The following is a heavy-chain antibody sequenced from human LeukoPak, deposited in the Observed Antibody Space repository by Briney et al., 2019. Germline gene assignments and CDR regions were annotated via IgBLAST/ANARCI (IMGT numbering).Heavy chain of an antibody. V-gene: IGHV1-2*02. CDR2: IHPKSGDT. J-gene: IGHJ4*02. CDR1: GYTFTGYY. Sequence: ASVEVSCKASGYTFTGYYMNWVRQAPGQGLEWMGWIHPKSGDTNYALKFHGRVTMTRDTSISTVYMDLSRLSSDDTAVYYCARDYFGNSLLDYWGQGTLVTVSS. D-gene: IGHD4-23*01. CDR3: ARDYFGNSLLDY.